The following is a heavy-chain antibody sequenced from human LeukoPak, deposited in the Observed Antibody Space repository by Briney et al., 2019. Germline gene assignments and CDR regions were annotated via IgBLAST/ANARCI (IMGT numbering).Heavy chain of an antibody. CDR1: GGSFSGYY. CDR2: TSHSGST. D-gene: IGHD2-2*01. CDR3: ARKDCSTTSCSYGFDI. Sequence: PSETLSLTCAVYGGSFSGYYWNWIRQPPGKGLEWIGETSHSGSTNYNPSLESRVTISVDTSKKQFSLKLTSVTAADTALYFCARKDCSTTSCSYGFDIWAQGTMVTASS. V-gene: IGHV4-34*01. J-gene: IGHJ3*02.